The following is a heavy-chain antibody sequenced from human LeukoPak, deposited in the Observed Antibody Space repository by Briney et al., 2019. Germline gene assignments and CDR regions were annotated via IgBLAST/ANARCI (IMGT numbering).Heavy chain of an antibody. V-gene: IGHV1-69*04. CDR2: IIPILGIA. Sequence: GASVKVSCKASGGTFSSYAISWVRQAPGQGLEWMGRIIPILGIANYAQKFQGRVTITADKSTSTAYMELSSLRSEDTAVYYCARVDTAMVIDYWGRGTLVTVSS. D-gene: IGHD5-18*01. CDR1: GGTFSSYA. J-gene: IGHJ4*02. CDR3: ARVDTAMVIDY.